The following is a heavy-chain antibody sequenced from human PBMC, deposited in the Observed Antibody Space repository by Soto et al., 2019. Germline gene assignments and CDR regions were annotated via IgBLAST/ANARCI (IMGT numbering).Heavy chain of an antibody. Sequence: GESLKISCKGSGYSFTSYLISWVRQMPGKGLEWMGRIDPSDSYTNYSPSFQGHVTISADKSISTAYLQWSSLKASDTAMYYCARHGNYDFWSGYYNDYYYYGMDVWGQGTTVTVS. CDR1: GYSFTSYL. CDR2: IDPSDSYT. D-gene: IGHD3-3*01. CDR3: ARHGNYDFWSGYYNDYYYYGMDV. J-gene: IGHJ6*02. V-gene: IGHV5-10-1*01.